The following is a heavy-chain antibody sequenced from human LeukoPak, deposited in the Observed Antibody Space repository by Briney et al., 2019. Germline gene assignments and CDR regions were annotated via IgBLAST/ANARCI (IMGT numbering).Heavy chain of an antibody. D-gene: IGHD1-26*01. CDR2: ISGDGGST. CDR3: VKPAPGSYYEGPFDY. Sequence: GGSLRLSCAVPGFTFRDYAMHWVRQAPGKGLEWVSLISGDGGSTYYADSVKGRFAFSRDNTKNSLYLQMNNLRIEDTALYYCVKPAPGSYYEGPFDYWGQGTLVTVSS. J-gene: IGHJ4*02. CDR1: GFTFRDYA. V-gene: IGHV3-43*02.